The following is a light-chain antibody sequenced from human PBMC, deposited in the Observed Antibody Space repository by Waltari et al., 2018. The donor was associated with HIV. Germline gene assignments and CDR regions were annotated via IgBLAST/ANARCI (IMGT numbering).Light chain of an antibody. CDR2: EVT. J-gene: IGLJ2*01. V-gene: IGLV2-23*02. CDR1: SSDFGYFNV. CDR3: SSYSGTNTFL. Sequence: QSALTQPASVSGSPGQSITISCTGTSSDFGYFNVVSWYQQRPDKAPKVLISEVTIRSSGVSNRFSGSKSGNTASLTISGLRAEDEAVYHCSSYSGTNTFLFGGGTKVTVL.